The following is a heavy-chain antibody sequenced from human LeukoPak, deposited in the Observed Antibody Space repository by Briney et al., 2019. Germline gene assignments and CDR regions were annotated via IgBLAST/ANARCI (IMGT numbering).Heavy chain of an antibody. Sequence: PGGSLRLSCAASGFTFSDYYMSWIRQAPGKGLEWVSYISSSGSTIYYADSVKGRFTISRDNAKNSLYLQMNSLRAEDTAVYYCARDHDYGDQVFDPWGQGTLVTVSS. J-gene: IGHJ5*02. D-gene: IGHD4-17*01. V-gene: IGHV3-11*04. CDR1: GFTFSDYY. CDR3: ARDHDYGDQVFDP. CDR2: ISSSGSTI.